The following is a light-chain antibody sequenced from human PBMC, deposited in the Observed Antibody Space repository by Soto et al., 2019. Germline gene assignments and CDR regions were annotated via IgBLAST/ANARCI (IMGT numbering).Light chain of an antibody. CDR2: DVS. V-gene: IGLV2-14*03. CDR1: SSDVGGYNY. Sequence: QSALTQHASVSGSPGQSITISCTGTSSDVGGYNYVSWYQHHPGKAPKLMIYDVSDRPSGVSNRFSGSKSGNTASLTISGLQAEDEADYYCSSYTSNTTVVFGGGTKLTVL. CDR3: SSYTSNTTVV. J-gene: IGLJ2*01.